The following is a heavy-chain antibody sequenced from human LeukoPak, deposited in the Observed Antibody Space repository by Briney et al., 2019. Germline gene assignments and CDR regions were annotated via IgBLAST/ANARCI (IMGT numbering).Heavy chain of an antibody. CDR2: INHSGST. V-gene: IGHV4-34*01. D-gene: IGHD2-15*01. CDR1: GDSISGYY. J-gene: IGHJ5*02. CDR3: ASGDLGYCSGGSCSRGNWFDP. Sequence: PSETLSLTCTVSGDSISGYYWSWIRQPPGKGLEWIGEINHSGSTNYNPSLKSRVTISVDTSKNQFSLKLSSVTAADTAVYYCASGDLGYCSGGSCSRGNWFDPWGQGTLVTVSS.